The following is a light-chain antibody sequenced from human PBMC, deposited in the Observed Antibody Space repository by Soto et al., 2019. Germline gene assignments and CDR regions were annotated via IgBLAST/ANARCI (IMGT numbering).Light chain of an antibody. V-gene: IGLV2-14*01. CDR1: SSDIGGYTY. CDR2: EVN. CDR3: SSDTRTTTPVV. J-gene: IGLJ2*01. Sequence: QSALTQPASVSGSPGQSITISCTGTSSDIGGYTYVSWYQQHPGKVPKLMIYEVNNRPSGVSNRFSGSKSGNTASLTISGLQAEDEADYYCSSDTRTTTPVVFGGGTKLTVL.